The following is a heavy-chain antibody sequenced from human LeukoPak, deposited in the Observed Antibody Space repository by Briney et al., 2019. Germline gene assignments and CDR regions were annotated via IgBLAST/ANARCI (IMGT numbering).Heavy chain of an antibody. CDR3: ASFPMVRGVIPLYY. D-gene: IGHD3-10*01. V-gene: IGHV4-39*07. CDR1: GGSISSSSYY. CDR2: IYYSGST. Sequence: SETLSLTCTVSGGSISSSSYYWGWIRQPPGKGLEWIGSIYYSGSTYYNPSLKSRVTISVDTSKNQFSLKLSSVTAADTAVYYCASFPMVRGVIPLYYWGQGTLVTVSS. J-gene: IGHJ4*02.